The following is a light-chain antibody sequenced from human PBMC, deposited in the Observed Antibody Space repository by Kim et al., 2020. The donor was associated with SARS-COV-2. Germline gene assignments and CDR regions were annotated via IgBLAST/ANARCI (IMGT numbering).Light chain of an antibody. CDR3: QQAKSFPST. CDR1: QGINNW. V-gene: IGKV1-12*01. Sequence: DIQMTQSPSSVSVSVGDRVTITCRASQGINNWLAWYQQKPGKAPNLLISAASNLQSGVPSRFSGSGSGTDFTLTIRGLQPEDSATYYCQQAKSFPSTFGQGTRLEIK. J-gene: IGKJ5*01. CDR2: AAS.